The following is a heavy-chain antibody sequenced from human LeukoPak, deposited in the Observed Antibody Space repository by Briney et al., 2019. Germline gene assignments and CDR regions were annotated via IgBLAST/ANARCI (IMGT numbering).Heavy chain of an antibody. J-gene: IGHJ5*02. Sequence: PSETLSLTCAVSGGSVLNYYWSWIRQPPGKGLEWIGIIYYTGTSNSNPSLGSRVSMSVDSSKNQISLQLKSVTAADTAVYFCARAQKFSYFDPWGQGTLVTVSS. V-gene: IGHV4-59*02. CDR1: GGSVLNYY. CDR2: IYYTGTS. D-gene: IGHD1-26*01. CDR3: ARAQKFSYFDP.